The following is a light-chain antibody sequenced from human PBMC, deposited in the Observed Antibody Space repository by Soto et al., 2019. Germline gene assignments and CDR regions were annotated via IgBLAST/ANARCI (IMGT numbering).Light chain of an antibody. CDR2: AAS. J-gene: IGKJ5*01. V-gene: IGKV1-39*02. CDR3: QQRSNWPPIT. Sequence: DIPMTQSPSFLPSSAGARVPVFCRASQSISNFLHWYQQKPGKAPKLLIYAASKLESGVPSRFGGSGSGTDFTLTIRSLQPEDFAVYYCQQRSNWPPITCGKGTRREIK. CDR1: QSISNF.